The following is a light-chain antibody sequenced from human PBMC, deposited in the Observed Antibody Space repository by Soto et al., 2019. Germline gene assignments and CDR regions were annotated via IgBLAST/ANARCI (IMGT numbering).Light chain of an antibody. J-gene: IGKJ5*01. CDR2: GAS. CDR3: QLYSTSLFT. Sequence: EIVLTQSPGTLSFSPGERATLPCRANQYINSIYLAWYQQKPGQAPRLLIYGASSRATGIPDRFSGSGYGTDFTLTISRLEPEDFAVYYCQLYSTSLFTFAQGTRLEIK. CDR1: QYINSIY. V-gene: IGKV3-20*01.